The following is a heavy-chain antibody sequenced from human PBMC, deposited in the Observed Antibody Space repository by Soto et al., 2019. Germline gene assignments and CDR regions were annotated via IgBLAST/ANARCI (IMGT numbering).Heavy chain of an antibody. CDR3: ARDRGYSSSAAEAFDY. D-gene: IGHD6-6*01. V-gene: IGHV1-18*01. Sequence: ASVKVSCKASGYTFTSYGISWVRQAPGQGLEWMGWISAYNGNTNYAQKLQGRVTMTTDTSTSTAYMELRSLRSDDTAVYYCARDRGYSSSAAEAFDYWGQGTLVTVSS. CDR1: GYTFTSYG. CDR2: ISAYNGNT. J-gene: IGHJ4*02.